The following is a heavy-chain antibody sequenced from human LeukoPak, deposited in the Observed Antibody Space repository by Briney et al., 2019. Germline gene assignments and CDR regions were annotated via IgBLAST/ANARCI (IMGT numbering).Heavy chain of an antibody. CDR2: ISSSSSYI. CDR3: ARGRGYSYGTVDY. V-gene: IGHV3-21*01. CDR1: GFTFSSYS. Sequence: GSLRLSCAASGFTFSSYSMNWVRQAPGKGLEWVSSISSSSSYIYYADSVKGRFTISRDNAKNSLYLQMNSLRAEDTAVYYCARGRGYSYGTVDYWGQGTLVTVSS. D-gene: IGHD5-18*01. J-gene: IGHJ4*02.